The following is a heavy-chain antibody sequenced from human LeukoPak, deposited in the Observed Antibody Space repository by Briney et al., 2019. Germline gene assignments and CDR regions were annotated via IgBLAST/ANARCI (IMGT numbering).Heavy chain of an antibody. CDR1: GDTFTIYD. J-gene: IGHJ4*02. Sequence: ASVKVSCKASGDTFTIYDINWVRQATGQGLEWMGWMNPNSGDTGYAQKFQGRVTITRNTSISTAYMELSSLRSDDTAVYYCARSYYDYVWGSYRQFDYWGQGTLVTVSS. CDR2: MNPNSGDT. CDR3: ARSYYDYVWGSYRQFDY. V-gene: IGHV1-8*03. D-gene: IGHD3-16*02.